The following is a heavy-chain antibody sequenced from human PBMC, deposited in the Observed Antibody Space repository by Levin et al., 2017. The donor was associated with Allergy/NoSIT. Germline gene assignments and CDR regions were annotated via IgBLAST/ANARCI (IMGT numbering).Heavy chain of an antibody. D-gene: IGHD2-15*01. J-gene: IGHJ6*04. CDR1: GGSFSGYY. CDR2: INHSGST. V-gene: IGHV4-34*01. Sequence: SETLSLTCAVYGGSFSGYYWSWIRQPPGKGLEWIGEINHSGSTNYNPSLKSRVTISVDTSKNQFSLKLSSVTAADTAVYYCAGTVVVVAATTPLDVWGKGTTVTVSS. CDR3: AGTVVVVAATTPLDV.